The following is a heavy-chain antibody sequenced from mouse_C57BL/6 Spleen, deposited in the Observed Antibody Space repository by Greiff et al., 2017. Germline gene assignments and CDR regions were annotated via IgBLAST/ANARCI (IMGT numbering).Heavy chain of an antibody. V-gene: IGHV3-6*01. J-gene: IGHJ4*01. Sequence: EVQRVESGPGLVKPSQSLSLTCSVTGYSITSGYYWNWIRQFPGNKLEWMGYISYDGSNNYNPSLKNRISITRDTSKNQFFLKLNSVTTEDTATYYCARHDYPYAMDYWGQGTSVTVSS. D-gene: IGHD2-4*01. CDR1: GYSITSGYY. CDR2: ISYDGSN. CDR3: ARHDYPYAMDY.